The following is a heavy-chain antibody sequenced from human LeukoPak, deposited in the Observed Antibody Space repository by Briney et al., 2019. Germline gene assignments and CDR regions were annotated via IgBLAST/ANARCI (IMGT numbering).Heavy chain of an antibody. V-gene: IGHV3-30*18. CDR2: ISYDGSNK. CDR3: AKNGGHYYDSSGYYFEGTYYFDY. J-gene: IGHJ4*02. D-gene: IGHD3-22*01. CDR1: GLTFRRYG. Sequence: PGGSLRLSCAASGLTFRRYGMHWVRHSPGKGLEGVAVISYDGSNKYYADSVKGRFTISRDNSKNTLYLQMNSLRAEDTAVYYCAKNGGHYYDSSGYYFEGTYYFDYWGQGTLVTVSS.